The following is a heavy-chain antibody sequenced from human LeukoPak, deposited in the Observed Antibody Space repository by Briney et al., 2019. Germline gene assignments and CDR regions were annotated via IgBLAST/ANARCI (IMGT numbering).Heavy chain of an antibody. V-gene: IGHV3-30*18. CDR2: ISYDGSNK. CDR1: GFTFSSYG. Sequence: GRSLRLSCAASGFTFSSYGMHWVRQAPGEGLEWVAVISYDGSNKYYADSVKGRFTISRDNSKNTLYLQMDSLRAEDTAVYYCAKEWGHYDILTGYLNWGQGTLVTVSP. D-gene: IGHD3-9*01. J-gene: IGHJ4*02. CDR3: AKEWGHYDILTGYLN.